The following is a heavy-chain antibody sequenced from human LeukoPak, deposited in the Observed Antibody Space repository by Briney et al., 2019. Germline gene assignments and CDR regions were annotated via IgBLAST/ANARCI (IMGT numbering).Heavy chain of an antibody. V-gene: IGHV3-21*06. CDR3: ARGRSITLLRGVALSDGFDF. D-gene: IGHD3-10*01. CDR2: ISSSSSYI. Sequence: GGSLRLSCAASGFTFSSYSMNWVRQAPGKGLEWVSSISSSSSYIYYADSVKGRFAISRDNAKNSLYLQMNGLRAEDTAVYYCARGRSITLLRGVALSDGFDFWGQGAMVTVSS. J-gene: IGHJ3*01. CDR1: GFTFSSYS.